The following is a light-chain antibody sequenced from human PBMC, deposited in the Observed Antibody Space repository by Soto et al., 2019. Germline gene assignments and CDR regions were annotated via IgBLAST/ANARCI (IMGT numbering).Light chain of an antibody. CDR1: SSNIGAGYD. V-gene: IGLV1-40*01. CDR3: QSYDISLTTWV. Sequence: QPVLTQPPSVSGAPRQRVTISCTGSSSNIGAGYDVHWYQQLPGTAPKLLIYGNSNRPSGVPDRFSGSKSGASASLAITGLQAEDEADYYCQSYDISLTTWVFGGGTKLT. J-gene: IGLJ3*02. CDR2: GNS.